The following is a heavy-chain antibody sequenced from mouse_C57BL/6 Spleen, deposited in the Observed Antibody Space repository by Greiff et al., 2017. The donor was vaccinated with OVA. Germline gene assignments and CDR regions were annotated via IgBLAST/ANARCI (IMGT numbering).Heavy chain of an antibody. J-gene: IGHJ2*01. Sequence: EVQLVESGPELVKPGASVKISCKASGYSFTGYYMNWVKQSPEKSLEWIGEINPSTGGTTYNQKFKAKATLTVDKSSSTAYMQLKSLTSEDSAVYYCARSGGYLYYFDYWGQGTTLTVSS. V-gene: IGHV1-42*01. D-gene: IGHD2-3*01. CDR1: GYSFTGYY. CDR3: ARSGGYLYYFDY. CDR2: INPSTGGT.